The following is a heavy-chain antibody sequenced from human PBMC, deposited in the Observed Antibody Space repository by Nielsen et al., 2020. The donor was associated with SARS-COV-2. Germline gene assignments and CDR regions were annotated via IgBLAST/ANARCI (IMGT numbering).Heavy chain of an antibody. CDR2: IRSKAYGGTT. Sequence: GESLKISCTASGFTFGDYAMSWFRQAPGKGLEWVGFIRSKAYGGTTEYAASVKGRFTISRDDSKSIAYLQMNSLRAEDTAVYYCARDGGYCFDYWGQGTLVTVSS. J-gene: IGHJ4*02. CDR3: ARDGGYCFDY. V-gene: IGHV3-49*03. CDR1: GFTFGDYA. D-gene: IGHD2-15*01.